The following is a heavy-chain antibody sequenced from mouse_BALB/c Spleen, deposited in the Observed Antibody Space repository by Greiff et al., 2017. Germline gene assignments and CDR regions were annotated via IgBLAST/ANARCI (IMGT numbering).Heavy chain of an antibody. J-gene: IGHJ4*01. CDR3: ARHYYGSSSYAMDY. D-gene: IGHD1-1*01. V-gene: IGHV5-12-2*01. CDR1: GFTFSSYT. Sequence: EVHLVESGGGLVQPGGSLKLSCAASGFTFSSYTMSWVRQTPEKRLEWVAYISNGGGSTYYPDTVKGRFTISRDNAKNTLYLQMSSLKSEDTAMYYCARHYYGSSSYAMDYWGQGTSVTVSS. CDR2: ISNGGGST.